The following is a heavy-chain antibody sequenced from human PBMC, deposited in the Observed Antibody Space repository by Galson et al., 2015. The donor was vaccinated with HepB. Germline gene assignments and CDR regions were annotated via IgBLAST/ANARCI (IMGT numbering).Heavy chain of an antibody. Sequence: SLRLSCAASGFTFSSYAMHWVRQAPGKGLEWVAVISYDGSNKYYADSVKGRFTISRDNSKNTLYLQMNSLRAEDTAVYYCARVVWGGLYCGGDCYFDYWGQGTLVTVSS. D-gene: IGHD2-21*02. CDR3: ARVVWGGLYCGGDCYFDY. V-gene: IGHV3-30*04. J-gene: IGHJ4*02. CDR2: ISYDGSNK. CDR1: GFTFSSYA.